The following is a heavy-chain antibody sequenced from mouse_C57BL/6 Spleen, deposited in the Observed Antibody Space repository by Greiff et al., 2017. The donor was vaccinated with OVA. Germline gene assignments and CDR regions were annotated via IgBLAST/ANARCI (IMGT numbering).Heavy chain of an antibody. CDR2: IHPNSGST. Sequence: VQLQQPGAELVKPGASVKLSCKASGYTFTSYWMHWVKQRPGQGLEWIGMIHPNSGSTNYNEKFKSKATLTVDKSSSTAYMQLSSLTSEDSAVYYCARVYYYGSSYGGFDYWGQGTTLTVSS. V-gene: IGHV1-64*01. CDR3: ARVYYYGSSYGGFDY. J-gene: IGHJ2*01. CDR1: GYTFTSYW. D-gene: IGHD1-1*01.